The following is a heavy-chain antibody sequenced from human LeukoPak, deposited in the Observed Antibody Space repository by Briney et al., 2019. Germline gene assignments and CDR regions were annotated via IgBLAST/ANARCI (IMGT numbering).Heavy chain of an antibody. Sequence: ASVKVSCKASGYTFTSYGISWVRQAPGQGLEWMGWISAYNGNTNYAQKLQGRVTMTTDTSTSTAYMELSSLRSEDTAVYYCASSTTVMTNYYYMDVWGKGTTVTISS. D-gene: IGHD4-17*01. CDR2: ISAYNGNT. CDR1: GYTFTSYG. V-gene: IGHV1-18*01. J-gene: IGHJ6*03. CDR3: ASSTTVMTNYYYMDV.